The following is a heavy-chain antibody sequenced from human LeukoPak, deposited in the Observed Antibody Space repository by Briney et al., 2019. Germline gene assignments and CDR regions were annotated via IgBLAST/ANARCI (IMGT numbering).Heavy chain of an antibody. CDR3: ARGFRPNYLNDAFDI. CDR1: GGTFISYA. D-gene: IGHD1-7*01. Sequence: GASVKVSCKASGGTFISYAISWVRQAPGQGLEWMGGIIPIFGTANYAQKFQGRVTITTDESTSTAYMELSSLRSEDTAVYYCARGFRPNYLNDAFDIWGQGTMVTVSS. V-gene: IGHV1-69*05. CDR2: IIPIFGTA. J-gene: IGHJ3*02.